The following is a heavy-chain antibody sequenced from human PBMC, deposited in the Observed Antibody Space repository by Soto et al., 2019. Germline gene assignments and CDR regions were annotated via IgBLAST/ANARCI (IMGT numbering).Heavy chain of an antibody. Sequence: ASVKVSCKASGYTFTGYYMHWVRQAPGQGLEWMGWINANTGDTNSAQKFQGRVTMTRDTSISTAYMELSSLTSDDTSVYYCARGSTFSSSYYRNSYRYYYGLDVWGQGTTVTVSS. CDR1: GYTFTGYY. J-gene: IGHJ6*02. CDR3: ARGSTFSSSYYRNSYRYYYGLDV. D-gene: IGHD6-13*01. CDR2: INANTGDT. V-gene: IGHV1-2*02.